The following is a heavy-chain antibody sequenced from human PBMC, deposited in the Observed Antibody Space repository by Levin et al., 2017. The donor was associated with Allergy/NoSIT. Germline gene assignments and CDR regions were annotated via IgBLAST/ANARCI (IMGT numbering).Heavy chain of an antibody. J-gene: IGHJ5*02. CDR1: GFTFSGSA. V-gene: IGHV3-73*01. CDR3: TIPTGEGWFDP. CDR2: IRSKANSYAT. Sequence: PGESLKISCAASGFTFSGSAMHWVRQASGKGLEWVGRIRSKANSYATAYVASVKGRFTISRDDSKNTAYLQMNSLKTEDTAVYYCTIPTGEGWFDPWGQGTLVTVSS. D-gene: IGHD7-27*01.